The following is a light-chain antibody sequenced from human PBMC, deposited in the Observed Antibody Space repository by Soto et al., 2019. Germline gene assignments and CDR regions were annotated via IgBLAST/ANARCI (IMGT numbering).Light chain of an antibody. CDR2: DVT. J-gene: IGLJ1*01. V-gene: IGLV2-14*01. CDR1: SSDVGGYNF. Sequence: QSALTQPASVSGSPGQSITISCTGTSSDVGGYNFVSWYQQHPGKAPKLMIYDVTNRPSGVSDRFSGSKSDNTASLTISGLQAEDEADYYCSSYTGSTPPYVFGTGTKVTVL. CDR3: SSYTGSTPPYV.